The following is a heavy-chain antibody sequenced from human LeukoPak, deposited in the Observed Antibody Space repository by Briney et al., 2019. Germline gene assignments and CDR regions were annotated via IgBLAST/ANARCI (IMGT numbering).Heavy chain of an antibody. J-gene: IGHJ3*01. V-gene: IGHV5-51*01. CDR1: GYNFPNYW. CDR3: ARRSTHDAFDF. Sequence: GESLKISCKGFGYNFPNYWIGWVRQMPGKGLEWLGIIYPGDPTTRYSPSFQGQVTVSADKSINTAYLQWSSLKASDTAMYYCARRSTHDAFDFWGQGTMVTVSS. CDR2: IYPGDPTT.